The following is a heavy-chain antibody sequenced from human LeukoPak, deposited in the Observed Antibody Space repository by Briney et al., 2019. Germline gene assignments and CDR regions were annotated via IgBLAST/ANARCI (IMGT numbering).Heavy chain of an antibody. CDR3: ARDRGYDMSTGYYPDY. V-gene: IGHV4-34*01. D-gene: IGHD3-9*01. Sequence: PSETLSLTCAVCGGSFSGYSWSCIRQPPGKGLEWIGEINHSGSTLYNPSLKTRVTISVDTSKKQFSLKLSSVTAADTAVYYCARDRGYDMSTGYYPDYWDQGTLVTVSS. CDR1: GGSFSGYS. CDR2: INHSGST. J-gene: IGHJ4*02.